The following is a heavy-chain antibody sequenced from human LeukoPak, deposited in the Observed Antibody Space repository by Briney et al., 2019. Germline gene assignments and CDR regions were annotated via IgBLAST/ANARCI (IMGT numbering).Heavy chain of an antibody. Sequence: GGSLRLSCAASGFTFSDYYMSWIRQAPGKGLEWVSYISTSSYTNYADSVKGRFTISRDNAKNSLYLQMNSLRAEDTAVYYCARAFRYCSSTSCYLDHWGQGTLVTVSS. CDR3: ARAFRYCSSTSCYLDH. CDR1: GFTFSDYY. D-gene: IGHD2-2*01. CDR2: ISTSSYT. J-gene: IGHJ5*02. V-gene: IGHV3-11*06.